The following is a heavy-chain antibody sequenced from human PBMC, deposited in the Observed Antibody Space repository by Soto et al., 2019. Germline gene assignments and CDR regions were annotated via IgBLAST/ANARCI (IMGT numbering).Heavy chain of an antibody. CDR1: GFTFSSYG. CDR2: IWYDGSNK. Sequence: PGGSLRLSCAASGFTFSSYGMHWVRQAPGKGLEWVAVIWYDGSNKYYADSVKGRFTISRDNSKNTLYLQMNSLRAEDTAVYYCARVPGDYVFDYWGQGTLVTVSS. CDR3: ARVPGDYVFDY. J-gene: IGHJ4*02. D-gene: IGHD4-17*01. V-gene: IGHV3-33*01.